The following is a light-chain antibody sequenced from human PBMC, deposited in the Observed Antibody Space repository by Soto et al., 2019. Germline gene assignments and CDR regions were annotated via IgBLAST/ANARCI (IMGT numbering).Light chain of an antibody. CDR3: QSYDISLSGWV. J-gene: IGLJ3*02. CDR2: GNT. V-gene: IGLV1-40*01. Sequence: VLTQPPSVSGAPGQRVTISCTGSSSNIGAGYDVHWYQQLPGTAPKLLIYGNTNRPSGVPDRFSGSKSGTSASLAITGLQAEDEADYYCQSYDISLSGWVFGGGTKLTVL. CDR1: SSNIGAGYD.